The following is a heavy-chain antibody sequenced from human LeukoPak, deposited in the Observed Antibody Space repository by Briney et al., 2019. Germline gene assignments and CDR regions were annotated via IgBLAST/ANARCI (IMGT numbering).Heavy chain of an antibody. CDR2: ISGSGGST. Sequence: GGSLRLSCAASGFTFSSYAMSWVRQAPGKGLEWLSAISGSGGSTYYADSVKGRFTISRDNSKNALYLQMNSLRAEDTAVYYCAKDLSSIAVAVSFDYWGQGTLVAVSS. CDR1: GFTFSSYA. V-gene: IGHV3-23*01. D-gene: IGHD6-19*01. CDR3: AKDLSSIAVAVSFDY. J-gene: IGHJ4*02.